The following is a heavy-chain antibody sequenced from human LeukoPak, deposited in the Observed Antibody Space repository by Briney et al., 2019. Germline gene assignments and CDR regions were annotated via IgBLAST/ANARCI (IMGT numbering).Heavy chain of an antibody. V-gene: IGHV3-53*01. CDR2: IYSGGST. D-gene: IGHD3-3*01. CDR3: ARGYYDFWSGYSPADY. J-gene: IGHJ4*02. CDR1: GFTVSSNY. Sequence: PGGSLRLSCAASGFTVSSNYMGWVRQAPGKGLEWVSVIYSGGSTYYADSVKGRFTISRDNSKNTLYLQMNSLRAEDTAVYYCARGYYDFWSGYSPADYWGQGTLVTVSS.